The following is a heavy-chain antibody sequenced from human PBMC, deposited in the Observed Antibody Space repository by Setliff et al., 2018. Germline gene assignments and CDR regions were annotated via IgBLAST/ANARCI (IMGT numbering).Heavy chain of an antibody. CDR3: ARTHCTTTSCFYFHY. V-gene: IGHV4-30-4*08. Sequence: SETLSLTCSVYGESFSNNYWSWIRQTPGKGLEYIGHISHGVSTSYSPSLKSRLSISADTSKNQFSLKLTSVTAADTAVYYCARTHCTTTSCFYFHYWGQGTVVTVSS. D-gene: IGHD2-2*01. CDR1: GESFSNNY. J-gene: IGHJ4*02. CDR2: ISHGVST.